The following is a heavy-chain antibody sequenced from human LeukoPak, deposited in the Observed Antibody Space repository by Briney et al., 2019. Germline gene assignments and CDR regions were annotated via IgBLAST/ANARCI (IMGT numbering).Heavy chain of an antibody. CDR1: GFTFDKYG. J-gene: IGHJ4*02. CDR2: IWHDGSRT. D-gene: IGHD1-26*01. CDR3: AGAISKGAGIDS. V-gene: IGHV3-33*03. Sequence: GGSLRLSCATSGFTFDKYGIHWVRQAPGKGLEWVAVIWHDGSRTHYADSLKGRFPISRDNSKDTAFLQMNSLTVEDTATYYCAGAISKGAGIDSWGQGTLVTVSS.